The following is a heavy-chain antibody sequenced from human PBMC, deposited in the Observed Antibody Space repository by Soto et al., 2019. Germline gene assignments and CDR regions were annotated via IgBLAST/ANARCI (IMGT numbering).Heavy chain of an antibody. Sequence: SETLSLTCSDSGGSVSSGTSYWTWIRQPPGKGLEWIGYVYNSGITTYNPSLKSRVTISVDTSKSHLSLKLNSVTAADTAVYFCSRGNYFAFWXGYRSAMDVWTQGTTVTVAS. V-gene: IGHV4-61*01. CDR1: GGSVSSGTSY. CDR3: SRGNYFAFWXGYRSAMDV. J-gene: IGHJ6*02. CDR2: VYNSGIT. D-gene: IGHD3-3*01.